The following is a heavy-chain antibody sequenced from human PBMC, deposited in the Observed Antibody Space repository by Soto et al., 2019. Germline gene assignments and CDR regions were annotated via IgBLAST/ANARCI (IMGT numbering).Heavy chain of an antibody. Sequence: GSLRLSCAASGFTFSSYSMNWVRQAPGKGLEWVSYISSSSSTIYYADSVKGRFTISRDNAKNSLYLQMNSLRAEDTAVYYCARDDRSYGDAFDIWGQGTMVTVSS. D-gene: IGHD4-17*01. V-gene: IGHV3-48*01. CDR3: ARDDRSYGDAFDI. CDR2: ISSSSSTI. J-gene: IGHJ3*02. CDR1: GFTFSSYS.